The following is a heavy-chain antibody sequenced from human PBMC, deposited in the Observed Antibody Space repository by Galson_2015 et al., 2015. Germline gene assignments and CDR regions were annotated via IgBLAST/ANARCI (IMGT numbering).Heavy chain of an antibody. CDR1: GYTFTSYA. V-gene: IGHV1-3*01. CDR2: INAGNGNT. D-gene: IGHD3-10*01. J-gene: IGHJ5*02. CDR3: ARDYYGSGSFWFDP. Sequence: SVKVSCKASGYTFTSYAMHWVRQAPGQRLEWMGWINAGNGNTKYSQKFQGRVTITRDTSASTTYMELSSLRSEDTAVYYCARDYYGSGSFWFDPWGQGTLVTVSS.